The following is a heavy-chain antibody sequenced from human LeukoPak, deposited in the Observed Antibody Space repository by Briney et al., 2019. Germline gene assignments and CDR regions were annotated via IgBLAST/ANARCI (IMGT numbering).Heavy chain of an antibody. CDR2: IHYSGST. Sequence: PSETLSLTCAVSGASITNSYWSWIRQPPEKGLEYIGYIHYSGSTDYNPSLKSRVTISLDTSKNQFSLKVTSVIAADTAVYYCARLEPLATVASYWYHPRDVWGQGTTVTVS. V-gene: IGHV4-59*08. CDR1: GASITNSY. CDR3: ARLEPLATVASYWYHPRDV. J-gene: IGHJ6*02. D-gene: IGHD1-26*01.